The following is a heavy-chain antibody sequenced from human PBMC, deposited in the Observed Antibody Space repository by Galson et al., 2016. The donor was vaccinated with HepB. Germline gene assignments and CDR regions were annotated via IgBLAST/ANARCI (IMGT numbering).Heavy chain of an antibody. D-gene: IGHD6-19*01. CDR1: GFTVSNKY. CDR2: IYSGGTT. CDR3: AVEAGIAVAGPEFHYYYGRDV. Sequence: SLRLSCAASGFTVSNKYMSWVRQAPGKGLEWLSVIYSGGTTYCADSVKGRFTISRDNSKNTLYLQMNSLRVEDTAVYYCAVEAGIAVAGPEFHYYYGRDVWGQGSTVTVSS. J-gene: IGHJ6*02. V-gene: IGHV3-53*01.